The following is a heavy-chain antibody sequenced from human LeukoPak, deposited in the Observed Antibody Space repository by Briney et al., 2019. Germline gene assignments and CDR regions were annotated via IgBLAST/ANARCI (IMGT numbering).Heavy chain of an antibody. Sequence: PSETLSLTCTVSGDSISTYYWSWIRQSPGKGLEWIGYIYHSGSTKYNPSLKSRVTISVDTSKKQFSLKLSSVTAADTAVYYCAKDWGTAMVTGWGQGTLVTVSS. CDR1: GDSISTYY. CDR3: AKDWGTAMVTG. CDR2: IYHSGST. V-gene: IGHV4-59*01. D-gene: IGHD5-18*01. J-gene: IGHJ4*02.